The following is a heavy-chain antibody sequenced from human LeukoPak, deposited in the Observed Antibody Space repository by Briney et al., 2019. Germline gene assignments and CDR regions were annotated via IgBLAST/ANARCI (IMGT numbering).Heavy chain of an antibody. D-gene: IGHD1-1*01. CDR3: ARHVWLRATGTDYMDV. V-gene: IGHV5-51*01. J-gene: IGHJ6*03. CDR2: IYPGDSDT. CDR1: GYSFTSYW. Sequence: GESLKISCKGSGYSFTSYWIGWVRQMPGEGLEWMGIIYPGDSDTRYSPSFQGQVTISADKSISTAYLQWSSLKASDTAMYYCARHVWLRATGTDYMDVWGKGTTVTVSS.